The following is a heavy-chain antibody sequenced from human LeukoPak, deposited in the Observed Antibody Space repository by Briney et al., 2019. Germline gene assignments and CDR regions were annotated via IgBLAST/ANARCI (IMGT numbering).Heavy chain of an antibody. Sequence: GGSLRLSCAASGFTFSSYAVSWVRQAPGKGLEWVSAISGSGGSTYYADSVKGRFTISRDNSKNTLYLQMNSLRAEDTAVYYCAKFYSNYDLHHFDYWGQGTLVTVSS. CDR1: GFTFSSYA. CDR3: AKFYSNYDLHHFDY. D-gene: IGHD4-11*01. J-gene: IGHJ4*02. CDR2: ISGSGGST. V-gene: IGHV3-23*01.